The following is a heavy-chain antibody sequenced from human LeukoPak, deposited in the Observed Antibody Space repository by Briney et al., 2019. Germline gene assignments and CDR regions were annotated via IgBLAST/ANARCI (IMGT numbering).Heavy chain of an antibody. V-gene: IGHV3-48*01. CDR3: ARAAGVPAARFDY. D-gene: IGHD2-2*01. CDR1: GFTFSYYS. CDR2: ISDSRETK. J-gene: IGHJ4*02. Sequence: GGSLRLSCAASGFTFSYYSMNWVRQAPGKGLEWVSHISDSRETKYYADSVQGRFTISRDNAKNSLYLQMNSLRAEDTAVYYCARAAGVPAARFDYWGQGALVTVSS.